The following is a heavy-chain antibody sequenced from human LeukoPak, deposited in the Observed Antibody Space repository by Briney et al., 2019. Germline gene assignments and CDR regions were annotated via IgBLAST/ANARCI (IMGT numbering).Heavy chain of an antibody. Sequence: SETLSLTCAVSGGSISSSSYYWGWIRQPPGKGLEWIGNIYYSGNTYYNPSLKSRVTISLDTSKNQFSLKLSSVTAADTAVYYCARATWIQLSPFDYWGQGTLVTVSS. D-gene: IGHD5-18*01. J-gene: IGHJ4*02. V-gene: IGHV4-39*07. CDR1: GGSISSSSYY. CDR3: ARATWIQLSPFDY. CDR2: IYYSGNT.